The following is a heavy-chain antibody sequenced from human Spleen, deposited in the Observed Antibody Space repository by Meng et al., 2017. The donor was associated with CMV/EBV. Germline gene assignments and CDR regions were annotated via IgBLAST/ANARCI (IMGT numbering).Heavy chain of an antibody. V-gene: IGHV3-53*01. D-gene: IGHD2-2*02. CDR2: IYSGGST. CDR3: AKEDGYCSSSTSCYTVTDFYYYYGMDV. CDR1: GFTVSSNY. J-gene: IGHJ6*02. Sequence: GESLKISCAGSGFTVSSNYMSWVRQAPGKGLEWVSVIYSGGSTYYADSVKGRFTISRDNSKNTLYLQMNSLRVEDTAVYYCAKEDGYCSSSTSCYTVTDFYYYYGMDVWGQGTTVTVSS.